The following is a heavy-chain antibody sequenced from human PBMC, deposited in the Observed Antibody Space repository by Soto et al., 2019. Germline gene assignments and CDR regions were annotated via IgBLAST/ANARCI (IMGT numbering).Heavy chain of an antibody. Sequence: QVQLQESGPGLVKPSGTLSLTCAVSGGSISSSNWWSWVRQPPGKGLEWIGEIYHSGSTNYNPSLKGRVTISGDKSKNPFSLKLSSVTAADTAVYYWARWFGELPPNYNWFDPWGQGTLVTVSS. CDR3: ARWFGELPPNYNWFDP. D-gene: IGHD3-10*01. V-gene: IGHV4-4*02. J-gene: IGHJ5*02. CDR1: GGSISSSNW. CDR2: IYHSGST.